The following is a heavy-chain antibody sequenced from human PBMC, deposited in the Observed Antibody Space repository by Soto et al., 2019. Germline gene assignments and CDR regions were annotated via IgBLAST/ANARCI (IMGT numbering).Heavy chain of an antibody. V-gene: IGHV3-7*04. CDR1: GFTFSTYW. CDR3: AGALWANLWDY. Sequence: EVQLVESGGGLVQPGGSLRLSCAASGFTFSTYWMTWVRQAPGKGLEWVANIKQDGSEKYYVDSVKGRFTISRDNAKNSLYLQMNSLRAEDTGVYYGAGALWANLWDYWGQGTLVTVSS. CDR2: IKQDGSEK. J-gene: IGHJ4*02. D-gene: IGHD2-21*01.